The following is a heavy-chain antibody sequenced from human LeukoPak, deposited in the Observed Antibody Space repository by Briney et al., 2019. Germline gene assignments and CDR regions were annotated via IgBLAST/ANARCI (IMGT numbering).Heavy chain of an antibody. CDR3: ARDSSGYYYAFDY. V-gene: IGHV1-69*05. Sequence: ASVKVSCKASGGTFSSYAISWVRQAPGQGLEWMGGIIPIFGTANYAQKFQGRVTITTDESTSTAYMELSSLRSEDTAVYYCARDSSGYYYAFDYWGQGTLVTVSS. D-gene: IGHD3-22*01. CDR2: IIPIFGTA. J-gene: IGHJ4*02. CDR1: GGTFSSYA.